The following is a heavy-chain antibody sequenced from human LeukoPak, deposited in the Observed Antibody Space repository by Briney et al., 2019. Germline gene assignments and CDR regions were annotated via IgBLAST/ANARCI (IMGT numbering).Heavy chain of an antibody. D-gene: IGHD3-10*01. Sequence: KPSETLSLTCAVYGGSFSGYYWSWIRQPPGKGLEWIGEINHSGSTNYNPSLKSRVTISVDTSKNQFSLKLSSVTAADTAVYYCASGAHTRGRDMWFGAYYYMDVWGKGTTVTVSS. CDR3: ASGAHTRGRDMWFGAYYYMDV. CDR2: INHSGST. J-gene: IGHJ6*03. CDR1: GGSFSGYY. V-gene: IGHV4-34*01.